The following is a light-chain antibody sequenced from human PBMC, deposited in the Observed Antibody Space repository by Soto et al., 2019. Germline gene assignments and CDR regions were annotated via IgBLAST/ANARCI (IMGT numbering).Light chain of an antibody. V-gene: IGKV1-5*01. CDR1: QSISSW. CDR2: DAS. J-gene: IGKJ1*01. Sequence: DIQMTQSPSTLSASVGDRVTITCRASQSISSWLAWYQQKPGKAPKLLIYDASSLESGVPSRFSGSGSGTVFTLPISSLQPDDFATDYCQQYNSYSPWTFGQGTKVEIK. CDR3: QQYNSYSPWT.